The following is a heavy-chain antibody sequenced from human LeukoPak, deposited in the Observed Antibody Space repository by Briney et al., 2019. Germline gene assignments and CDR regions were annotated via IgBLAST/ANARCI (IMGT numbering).Heavy chain of an antibody. D-gene: IGHD3-10*01. V-gene: IGHV4-61*02. CDR2: IYTSGST. Sequence: SETLSLTCTVSGGSISSGSYYWSWIRQPAEKTLEWIGRIYTSGSTNYNPSLKSRVTMSVDTSKNQFSLKLSSVTAADTAVYYCARSNGSGSNQPSDYWGQGTLVTVSS. CDR3: ARSNGSGSNQPSDY. J-gene: IGHJ4*02. CDR1: GGSISSGSYY.